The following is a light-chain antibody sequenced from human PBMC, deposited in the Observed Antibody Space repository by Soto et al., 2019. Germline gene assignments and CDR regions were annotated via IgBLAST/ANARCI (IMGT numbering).Light chain of an antibody. CDR1: QSISSF. CDR2: AAS. Sequence: DLQMTQSPSSLSASVGDRVTITCRASQSISSFLNWYQQKPGKAPKLLIYAASSLQSGVPSRFSGNGSGTDFTLTISSLQPEDFATYSCQHSYNIPLTFGGGTKVEIK. CDR3: QHSYNIPLT. J-gene: IGKJ4*01. V-gene: IGKV1-39*01.